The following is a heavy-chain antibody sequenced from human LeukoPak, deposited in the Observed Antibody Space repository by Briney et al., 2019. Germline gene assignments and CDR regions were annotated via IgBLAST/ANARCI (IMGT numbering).Heavy chain of an antibody. CDR2: IGTAGDT. CDR1: GFTFSRSD. CDR3: ASSSWWSGPPRFDP. V-gene: IGHV3-13*01. J-gene: IGHJ5*02. D-gene: IGHD3-3*01. Sequence: GGSLRLSCAASGFTFSRSDMHWVRQVTGKGLEWVSGIGTAGDTFYPDSVKGRFTISRENGKNSLYLQMNSLRVGDTAVYYCASSSWWSGPPRFDPWGQGTLVTVSS.